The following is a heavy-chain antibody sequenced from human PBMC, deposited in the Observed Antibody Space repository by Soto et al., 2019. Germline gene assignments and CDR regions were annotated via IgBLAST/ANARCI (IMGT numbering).Heavy chain of an antibody. CDR3: ARRIKYCDYPRWFEP. CDR2: INPNGGST. D-gene: IGHD4-17*01. V-gene: IGHV1-46*01. J-gene: IGHJ5*02. CDR1: CCTSASIY. Sequence: SWKEFCRASCCTSASIYMHCVRQATGQRLEWMGIINPNGGSTSYAQKFQGRVTMTRDTSTSTVYMELSSLRSEDTAVYYCARRIKYCDYPRWFEPWAQGPLVTV.